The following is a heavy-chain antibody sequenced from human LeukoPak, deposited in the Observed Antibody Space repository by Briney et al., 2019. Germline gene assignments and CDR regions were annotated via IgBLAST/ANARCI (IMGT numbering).Heavy chain of an antibody. J-gene: IGHJ4*02. CDR2: IYYSGST. Sequence: SETLSLTCTVSGGSISSYYWSWIRQPPGKGLEWIGYIYYSGSTNYNPSLKSRVTISVDTSKNQFSLKLSSVTAADTAVYYCASRGYSSGWYPYWCQGTLVTVSS. CDR3: ASRGYSSGWYPY. V-gene: IGHV4-59*01. CDR1: GGSISSYY. D-gene: IGHD6-19*01.